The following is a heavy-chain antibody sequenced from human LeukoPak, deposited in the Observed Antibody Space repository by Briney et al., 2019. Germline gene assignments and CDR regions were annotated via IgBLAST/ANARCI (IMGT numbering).Heavy chain of an antibody. CDR3: ARGVRPKGWFY. CDR2: INHSGST. Sequence: SETLSLTCAVYGGSFSDYYWSWIRQPPGKGLEWIGEINHSGSTNYNPSLKSRVTISVDTSKNQFSLKLSSVTAADTAVYYCARGVRPKGWFYWGQGTLVTVSS. D-gene: IGHD3-10*01. CDR1: GGSFSDYY. V-gene: IGHV4-34*01. J-gene: IGHJ4*02.